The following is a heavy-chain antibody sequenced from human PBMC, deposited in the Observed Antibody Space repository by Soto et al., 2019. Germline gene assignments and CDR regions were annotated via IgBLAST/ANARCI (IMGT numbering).Heavy chain of an antibody. D-gene: IGHD1-7*01. CDR1: GDSIGSSNW. V-gene: IGHV4-4*02. Sequence: SETLSLTCAVSGDSIGSSNWWTWFRQPPGKGMEWIGEVYQSGSTNYNPSLKSRITITVDKSKKQLSLKLNSVTAADTAVYYCARKGYELLKFDYWGQGILVTVS. CDR3: ARKGYELLKFDY. CDR2: VYQSGST. J-gene: IGHJ4*02.